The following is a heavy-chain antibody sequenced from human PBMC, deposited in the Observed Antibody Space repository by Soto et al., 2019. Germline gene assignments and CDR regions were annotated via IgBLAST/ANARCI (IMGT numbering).Heavy chain of an antibody. CDR1: GCTFSSYA. V-gene: IGHV3-23*01. Sequence: EVQLLESGGGLVQPGGSLRLSCAASGCTFSSYAMRWVRQAPGKCLEWVSAISGSGGSTYYADSVKGRFTISRDNSKNTLYLQMNIRRDEDTAVYYCAHPKHPEYYYGSGSYSGFDYWGQGTRVTVSS. J-gene: IGHJ4*02. CDR3: AHPKHPEYYYGSGSYSGFDY. CDR2: ISGSGGST. D-gene: IGHD3-10*01.